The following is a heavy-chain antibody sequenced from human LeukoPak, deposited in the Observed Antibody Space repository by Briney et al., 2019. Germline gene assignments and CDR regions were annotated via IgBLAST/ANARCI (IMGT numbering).Heavy chain of an antibody. J-gene: IGHJ4*02. Sequence: GESLKISCKGSGYSFTSYWIGWVRQMPGKGLEWMGIIYPGDSNTKYSPSFQGQVTISADKSISTAFLQWSSLKASDTAMYYCASLYDSSGLNWGQGTLVTVSS. CDR1: GYSFTSYW. CDR2: IYPGDSNT. D-gene: IGHD3-22*01. CDR3: ASLYDSSGLN. V-gene: IGHV5-51*01.